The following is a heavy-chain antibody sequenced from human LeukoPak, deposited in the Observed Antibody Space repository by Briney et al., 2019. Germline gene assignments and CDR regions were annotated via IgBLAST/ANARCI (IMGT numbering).Heavy chain of an antibody. V-gene: IGHV4-39*01. J-gene: IGHJ4*02. CDR2: IYYSGST. CDR1: GGSISISRYY. CDR3: ARLAVWGSYRYDY. Sequence: SETLSLTCIVSGGSISISRYYWGWIRQPPGKGLEWIGSIYYSGSTYYNPSLKSQVTISVDTSKTQLSLKLSSVTAADTAVYYCARLAVWGSYRYDYWGQGTLVTVSS. D-gene: IGHD3-16*02.